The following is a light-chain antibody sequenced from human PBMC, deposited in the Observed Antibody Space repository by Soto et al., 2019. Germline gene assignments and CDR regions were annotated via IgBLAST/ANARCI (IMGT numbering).Light chain of an antibody. Sequence: EIVMTQSPATLSVSPGARATLSCRASQSVSSNLAWYQQKPGQAPRLLIYGASTSATGIPARFSGSGYGTEFTLTISSLQSEDFAVYYCQQYNNSPPLTFGQGTRLEIK. CDR1: QSVSSN. CDR3: QQYNNSPPLT. V-gene: IGKV3-15*01. J-gene: IGKJ5*01. CDR2: GAS.